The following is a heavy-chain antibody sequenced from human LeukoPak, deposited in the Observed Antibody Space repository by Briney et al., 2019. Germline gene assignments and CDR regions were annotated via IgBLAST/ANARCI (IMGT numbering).Heavy chain of an antibody. J-gene: IGHJ1*01. Sequence: GGSLRLSCAASRFTFTTYIMNWVRQAPGKGLEWVSSITSPVGRMYYADSLKGRITMSRDNARSTLYLQMNSLRAEDTAVYYCAKDDDDGDHVVVEHWGEGTLVTVSS. CDR2: ITSPVGRM. D-gene: IGHD4-17*01. CDR3: AKDDDDGDHVVVEH. CDR1: RFTFTTYI. V-gene: IGHV3-21*01.